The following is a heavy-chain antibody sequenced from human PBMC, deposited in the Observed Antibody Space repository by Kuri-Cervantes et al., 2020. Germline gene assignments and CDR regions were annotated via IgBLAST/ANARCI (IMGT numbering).Heavy chain of an antibody. J-gene: IGHJ5*02. Sequence: SETLSLTCSVSGGSIITTDYYWGWVRQPPGKGLEWIGSINYCGSTYYNPSLKSRVTISVDTSKNQFSLKLSSVTAADTAVYYCAKQLKVRGVIGPSNWFDPWGQGTLVTVSS. CDR1: GGSIITTDYY. D-gene: IGHD3-10*01. CDR3: AKQLKVRGVIGPSNWFDP. CDR2: INYCGST. V-gene: IGHV4-39*01.